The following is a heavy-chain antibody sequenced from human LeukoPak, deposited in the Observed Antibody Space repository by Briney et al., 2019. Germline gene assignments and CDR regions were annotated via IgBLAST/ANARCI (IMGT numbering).Heavy chain of an antibody. CDR3: TRDFFYGGPRGGY. CDR1: GFIFSSYS. Sequence: PGGSLRLSCEASGFIFSSYSMNWVRQAPGKGLEWVGFIRSKAYGGTTEYAASVKGRFTISRDDSKSIAYLQMNSLKTEDTAVYYCTRDFFYGGPRGGYWGQGTLVTVSS. J-gene: IGHJ4*02. V-gene: IGHV3-49*04. CDR2: IRSKAYGGTT. D-gene: IGHD4-23*01.